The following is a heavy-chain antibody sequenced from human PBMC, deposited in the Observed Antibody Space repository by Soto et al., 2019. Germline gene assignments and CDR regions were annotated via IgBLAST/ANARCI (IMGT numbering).Heavy chain of an antibody. J-gene: IGHJ4*02. V-gene: IGHV1-8*02. CDR3: ARAVVVGNDY. CDR1: GGTFSSYA. D-gene: IGHD3-22*01. Sequence: QVQLVQSGAEVKKPGSSVKVSCKASGGTFSSYAISWVRQATGQGLEWMGWMNPNSGNTGYAQKFQGRVTMTRNTSISTAYMELSSLRSEDTAVYYCARAVVVGNDYWGQGTLVTVSS. CDR2: MNPNSGNT.